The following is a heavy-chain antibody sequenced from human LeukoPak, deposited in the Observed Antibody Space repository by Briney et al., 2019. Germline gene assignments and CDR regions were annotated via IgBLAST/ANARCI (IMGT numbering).Heavy chain of an antibody. D-gene: IGHD6-13*01. CDR2: INHSGST. V-gene: IGHV4-34*01. Sequence: PSETLSLTCAVYGGSFSGYYWSWLRQPPGKGLEWIGEINHSGSTNYNPSLKSRVTISVDTSKNQFSLKLSSVTAADTAVYYCAREPAAAGFDYWGQGTLVTVSS. CDR3: AREPAAAGFDY. J-gene: IGHJ4*02. CDR1: GGSFSGYY.